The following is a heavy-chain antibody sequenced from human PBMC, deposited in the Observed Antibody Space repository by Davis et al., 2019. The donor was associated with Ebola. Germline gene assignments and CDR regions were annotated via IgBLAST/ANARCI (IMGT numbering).Heavy chain of an antibody. Sequence: GGSLRLSCAASGFTFSSHSMNWVRQAPGKGLEWVSSINSGSTYKYYADSVKGRFTVSRDNTRNSVYLQMNSLRAEDTGIYYCTRGVVVIAAYFDYWGQGALVTVSS. V-gene: IGHV3-21*01. D-gene: IGHD2-15*01. CDR1: GFTFSSHS. CDR3: TRGVVVIAAYFDY. CDR2: INSGSTYK. J-gene: IGHJ4*02.